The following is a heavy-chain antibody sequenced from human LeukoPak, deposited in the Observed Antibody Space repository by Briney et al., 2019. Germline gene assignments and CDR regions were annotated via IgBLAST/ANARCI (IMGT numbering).Heavy chain of an antibody. J-gene: IGHJ6*02. CDR2: ISWNSGSI. D-gene: IGHD2-2*01. CDR1: GFTFDNYA. V-gene: IGHV3-9*01. Sequence: ARSLRLSCAASGFTFDNYAMHWVRQAPGKGLQWVSGISWNSGSIGYADSVRGRFTISRDNAKNSLYLQMNSLRPEDTALYFCARGISYCSSTSCHYFYYGMDVWGQGTTVTVSS. CDR3: ARGISYCSSTSCHYFYYGMDV.